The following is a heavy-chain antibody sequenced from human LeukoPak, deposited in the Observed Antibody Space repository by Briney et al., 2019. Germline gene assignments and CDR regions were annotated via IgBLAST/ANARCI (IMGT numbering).Heavy chain of an antibody. CDR1: GGTFSSYA. J-gene: IGHJ4*02. CDR3: ARTGSGWYYFDY. Sequence: ASVKVSCKASGGTFSSYAISWVRQAPGQGLEWMGWISAYNGNTNYAQKLQGRVTMTTDTSTSTAYMELRSLRSDDTAVYYCARTGSGWYYFDYWGQGTLVTVSS. D-gene: IGHD6-19*01. CDR2: ISAYNGNT. V-gene: IGHV1-18*01.